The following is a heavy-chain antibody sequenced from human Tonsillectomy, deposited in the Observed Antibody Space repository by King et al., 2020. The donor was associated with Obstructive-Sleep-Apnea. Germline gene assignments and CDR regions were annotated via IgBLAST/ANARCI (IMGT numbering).Heavy chain of an antibody. V-gene: IGHV3-15*01. CDR1: GLTFANAW. CDR2: IKSKVDGGAT. J-gene: IGHJ4*02. D-gene: IGHD4-17*01. Sequence: VQLVESGGGLVKPGESLRLSCAASGLTFANAWMSWVRPTSGKGLEWVGRIKSKVDGGATDYAAPGTGRFTLSRDDLRNTLYLQMNSLMIEDSAVYYCTTDPGDYPDYWGQGTLVTVSS. CDR3: TTDPGDYPDY.